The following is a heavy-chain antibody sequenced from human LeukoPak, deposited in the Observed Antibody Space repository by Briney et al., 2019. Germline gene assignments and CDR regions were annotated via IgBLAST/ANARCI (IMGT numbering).Heavy chain of an antibody. CDR3: ARDWSPGSPDY. Sequence: PGRSLRLSCAASGFTFSSYAMHWVRQAPGKGLEWVAVISYDGSNKYYADSVKGRFTISRDNSKNTLYLQMSSLRAEDTAVYYCARDWSPGSPDYWGQGTLVTVSS. V-gene: IGHV3-30-3*01. D-gene: IGHD6-13*01. J-gene: IGHJ4*02. CDR1: GFTFSSYA. CDR2: ISYDGSNK.